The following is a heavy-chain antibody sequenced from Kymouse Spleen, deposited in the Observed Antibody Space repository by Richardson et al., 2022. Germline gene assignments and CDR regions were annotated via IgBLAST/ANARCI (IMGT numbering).Heavy chain of an antibody. J-gene: IGHJ3*02. CDR2: IYYSGST. CDR3: ARPMELRGAFDI. D-gene: IGHD1-7*01. Sequence: QLQLQESGPGLVKPSETLSLTCTVSGGSISSSSYYWGWIRQPPGKGLEWIGSIYYSGSTYYNPSLKSRVTISVDTSKNQFSLKLSSVTAADTAVYYCARPMELRGAFDIWGQGTMVTVSS. V-gene: IGHV4-39*01. CDR1: GGSISSSSYY.